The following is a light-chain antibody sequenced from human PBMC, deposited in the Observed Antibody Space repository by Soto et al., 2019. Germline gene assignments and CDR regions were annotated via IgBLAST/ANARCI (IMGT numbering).Light chain of an antibody. J-gene: IGKJ4*01. CDR3: QQLNSYPGVT. CDR1: QGIISY. CDR2: AAS. Sequence: DIQLTQSPSFLSASVGDRVTITCRASQGIISYLAWYQQKPGKAPKLLIYAASTLQSGVPSRFSGSGSGTEFPLTISSLQPEDFATYYCQQLNSYPGVTFGGGTKVEIK. V-gene: IGKV1-9*01.